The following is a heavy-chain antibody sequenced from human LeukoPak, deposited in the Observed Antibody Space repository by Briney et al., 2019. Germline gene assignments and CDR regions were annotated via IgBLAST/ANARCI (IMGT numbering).Heavy chain of an antibody. V-gene: IGHV3-7*01. CDR2: IKQDGSEK. CDR3: ARGSDFWNAQLHWFDT. CDR1: RFTFSSYW. J-gene: IGHJ5*02. Sequence: TGGSLRLSCAASRFTFSSYWMSWVRQAPGKGLEWVANIKQDGSEKYYVDSVKGRFTISRDNAQNSVYLQMNSLRAEDTAVYYCARGSDFWNAQLHWFDTWGQGTLVTVSP. D-gene: IGHD3-3*01.